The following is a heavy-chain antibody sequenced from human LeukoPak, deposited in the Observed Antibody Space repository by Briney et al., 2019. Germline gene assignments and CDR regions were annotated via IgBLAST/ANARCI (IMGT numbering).Heavy chain of an antibody. CDR1: GGSISSGDYY. D-gene: IGHD4-23*01. CDR3: ARLISDRVTVVTHFDY. J-gene: IGHJ4*02. V-gene: IGHV4-39*01. Sequence: SQTLSLTCTVSGGSISSGDYYWSWIRQPPGKGLEWIGSIYYSGSTYYNPSLKSRVTISVDTSKNQFSLKLSSVTAADTAVYYCARLISDRVTVVTHFDYWGQGTLVTVSS. CDR2: IYYSGST.